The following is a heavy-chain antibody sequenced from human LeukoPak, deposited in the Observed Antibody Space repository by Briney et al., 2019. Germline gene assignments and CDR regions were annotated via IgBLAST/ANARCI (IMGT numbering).Heavy chain of an antibody. D-gene: IGHD7-27*01. CDR3: ARELGLYYYGMDV. Sequence: GRSLRLSCAASGFTFSSYAMHWVRQAPGKGLEWVAVISYDGSNKYYADSVKGRFTISRDNSKSTLYLQMNSLRAEDTAVYYCARELGLYYYGMDVWGQGITVTVSS. V-gene: IGHV3-30-3*01. CDR1: GFTFSSYA. J-gene: IGHJ6*02. CDR2: ISYDGSNK.